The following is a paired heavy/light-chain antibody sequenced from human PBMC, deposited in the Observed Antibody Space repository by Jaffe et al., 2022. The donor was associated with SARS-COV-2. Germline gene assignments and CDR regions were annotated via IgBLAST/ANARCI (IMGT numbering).Heavy chain of an antibody. CDR2: IWYDGSNK. V-gene: IGHV3-33*01. CDR1: GFTFSSYG. CDR3: AREVGFTMIVVPGGGMDV. D-gene: IGHD3-22*01. J-gene: IGHJ6*02. Sequence: QVQLVESGGGVVQPGRSLRLSCAASGFTFSSYGMHWVRQAPGKGLEWVAVIWYDGSNKYYADSVKGRFTISRDNSKNTLYLQMNSLRAEDTAVYYCAREVGFTMIVVPGGGMDVWGQGTTVTVSS.
Light chain of an antibody. Sequence: QSALTQPPSASGSPGQSVTISCTGTSSDVGGYNYVSWYQQHPGKAPKLMIYEVSKRPSGVPDRFSGSKSGNTASLTVSGLQAEDEADYYCSSYAGSNVVFGGGTKLTVL. CDR1: SSDVGGYNY. V-gene: IGLV2-8*01. CDR2: EVS. J-gene: IGLJ2*01. CDR3: SSYAGSNVV.